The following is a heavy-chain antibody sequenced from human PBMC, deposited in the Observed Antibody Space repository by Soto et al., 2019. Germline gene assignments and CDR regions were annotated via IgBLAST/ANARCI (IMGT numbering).Heavy chain of an antibody. CDR3: ARLPGLDGYNSYYFDY. J-gene: IGHJ4*02. Sequence: EVQLVQSGAEVKKPGESLQISCKGSGYSFTSYWIGWVRQMPGKGLEWMGIIYPGDSDTRYSPSFQGQVTISADKSISTAYLQWSSLKASDTAMYYCARLPGLDGYNSYYFDYWGQGTLVTVSS. CDR1: GYSFTSYW. D-gene: IGHD5-12*01. V-gene: IGHV5-51*01. CDR2: IYPGDSDT.